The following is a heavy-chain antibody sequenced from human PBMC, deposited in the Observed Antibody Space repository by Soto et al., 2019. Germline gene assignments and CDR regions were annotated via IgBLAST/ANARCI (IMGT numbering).Heavy chain of an antibody. Sequence: WASVKVSCKASGGTFSSYTISWVRQAPGQGLEWMGRIIPILGIANYAQKFQGRVTITADKSTSTAYMELSSLRSEDTAVYSCGRYLGRGNSPGIAAAGTSVDYWGQGTLVTVSS. D-gene: IGHD6-13*01. CDR3: GRYLGRGNSPGIAAAGTSVDY. J-gene: IGHJ4*02. V-gene: IGHV1-69*02. CDR1: GGTFSSYT. CDR2: IIPILGIA.